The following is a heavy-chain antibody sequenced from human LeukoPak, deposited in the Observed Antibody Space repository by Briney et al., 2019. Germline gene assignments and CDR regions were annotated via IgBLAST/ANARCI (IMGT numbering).Heavy chain of an antibody. D-gene: IGHD2-15*01. CDR1: GFTFDDYG. CDR2: INCNGGST. J-gene: IGHJ4*02. Sequence: GGSLRLSCAASGFTFDDYGMSWVRQAPGKGLEWVSGINCNGGSTGYADSVKGRFTISRDNAKNSLYLQMNSLRAEDTALYYCARVISTEIGYCSGGSCSRGYYFDYWGQGTLVTVSS. V-gene: IGHV3-20*04. CDR3: ARVISTEIGYCSGGSCSRGYYFDY.